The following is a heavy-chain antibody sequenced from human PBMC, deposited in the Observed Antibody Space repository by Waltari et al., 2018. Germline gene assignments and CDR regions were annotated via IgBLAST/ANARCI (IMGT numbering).Heavy chain of an antibody. J-gene: IGHJ4*02. CDR1: GGSFSGYY. CDR3: ARGVRGAAIFDY. V-gene: IGHV4-34*01. CDR2: INHRGST. Sequence: QVQLQQWGAGLLKPSETLSLTCAVYGGSFSGYYWSWIRQPPGKGLEWIGEINHRGSTNYTPSLKSRVTISVDTSKNQFALKRSSVTAADTAVYYCARGVRGAAIFDYWGQGTLVTVSS. D-gene: IGHD3-10*01.